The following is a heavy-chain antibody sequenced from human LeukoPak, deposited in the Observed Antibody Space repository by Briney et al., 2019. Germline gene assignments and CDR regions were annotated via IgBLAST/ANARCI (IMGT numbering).Heavy chain of an antibody. CDR1: GNSISSGDNY. CDR3: ARVRAEMATIRYWYFDL. V-gene: IGHV4-61*02. Sequence: PSETLSLTCIVSGNSISSGDNYWSSIRQPAGKGLKWIGRIYTSGSTNYNPSLKSRVTISVDTSKNQFSLKLTSVTAADTAVYYCARVRAEMATIRYWYFDLWGRGTLVTVSS. D-gene: IGHD5-24*01. J-gene: IGHJ2*01. CDR2: IYTSGST.